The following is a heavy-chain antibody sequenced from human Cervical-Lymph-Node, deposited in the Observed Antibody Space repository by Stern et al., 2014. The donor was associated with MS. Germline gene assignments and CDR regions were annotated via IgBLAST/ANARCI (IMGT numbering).Heavy chain of an antibody. CDR2: IIPTSNTT. CDR3: TVTSSTLEFDS. CDR1: GGTFSSYA. V-gene: IGHV1-69*01. Sequence: QVQLVQSGAEVKRPGSSVKVSCKASGGTFSSYAVSWVRQAPGQRLEWMGGIIPTSNTTDFAQKFQGRVPVTADESTRTTFMELSSLTSEDTAIYYCTVTSSTLEFDSWGQGTLVTVSS. J-gene: IGHJ4*02. D-gene: IGHD1-1*01.